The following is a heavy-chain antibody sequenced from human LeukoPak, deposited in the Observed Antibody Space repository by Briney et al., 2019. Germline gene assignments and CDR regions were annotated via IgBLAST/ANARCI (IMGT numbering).Heavy chain of an antibody. D-gene: IGHD6-19*01. CDR2: ISYDGSNK. V-gene: IGHV3-30*18. CDR1: GFTFSSYG. J-gene: IGHJ4*02. CDR3: AKTVGGPMSSGRYHPLDY. Sequence: GGSLRLSCAASGFTFSSYGMHWVRQAPGKGLEWVAVISYDGSNKYYADSVKGRFTISRDNSKNTLYLQMNSLRAEDTAVYYCAKTVGGPMSSGRYHPLDYWGQGTLVTVSS.